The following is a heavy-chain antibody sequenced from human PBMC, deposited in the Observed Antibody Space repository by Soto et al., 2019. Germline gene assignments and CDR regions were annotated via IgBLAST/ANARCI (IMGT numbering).Heavy chain of an antibody. Sequence: GGSLRLSCAASGFTFSSYSMNWVRQAPGKGLEWVSYISSSSSTIYYADSVKGRFTISRDNAKNSLYLQMNSLRDEDTAVYYCARDNLGVYYDSSGYPERNDWYFDLWGRGSLVTVSS. CDR3: ARDNLGVYYDSSGYPERNDWYFDL. V-gene: IGHV3-48*02. D-gene: IGHD3-22*01. CDR1: GFTFSSYS. CDR2: ISSSSSTI. J-gene: IGHJ2*01.